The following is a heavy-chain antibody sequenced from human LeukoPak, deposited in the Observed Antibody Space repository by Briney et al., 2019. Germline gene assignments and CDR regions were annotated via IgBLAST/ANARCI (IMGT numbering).Heavy chain of an antibody. J-gene: IGHJ6*02. CDR2: ISAYNGNT. D-gene: IGHD6-13*01. CDR1: GYTFTSYG. V-gene: IGHV1-18*01. CDR3: ARDQAPAFPSNYYYYYGMDV. Sequence: ASVRVSCKASGYTFTSYGISWVRQAPGQGLEWMGWISAYNGNTNYAQKLQGRFTMTRDTSTSTVYVELSSLRAEDTAVYYCARDQAPAFPSNYYYYYGMDVWGQGTTVTVSS.